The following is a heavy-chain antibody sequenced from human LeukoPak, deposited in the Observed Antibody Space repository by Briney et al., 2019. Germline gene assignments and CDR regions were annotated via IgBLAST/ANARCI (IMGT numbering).Heavy chain of an antibody. Sequence: GASVKVSCKASGGTFSSYAISWVRQAPGQGLEWMGGIIPIFGTANYAQKFQGRVTITTDEPTSTAYMELSSLRSEDTAVYYCASRSKPDIVVVPAAIPGDYYYYMDVWGKGTTVTVSS. D-gene: IGHD2-2*02. V-gene: IGHV1-69*05. CDR2: IIPIFGTA. J-gene: IGHJ6*03. CDR1: GGTFSSYA. CDR3: ASRSKPDIVVVPAAIPGDYYYYMDV.